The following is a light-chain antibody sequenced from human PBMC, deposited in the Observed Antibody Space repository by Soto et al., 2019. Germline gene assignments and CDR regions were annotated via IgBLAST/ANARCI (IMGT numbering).Light chain of an antibody. V-gene: IGLV1-44*01. Sequence: QSVLTQPPSASGTPGQRVIISCSGSSSNIGSNTVNWYQQLPGTAPKLLIYSNNQRPSGVPDRFSGSKSGTSASLAISGLQSEDEADYYCAAWDDSLNGPNWVFGGGTKLTVL. J-gene: IGLJ3*02. CDR3: AAWDDSLNGPNWV. CDR2: SNN. CDR1: SSNIGSNT.